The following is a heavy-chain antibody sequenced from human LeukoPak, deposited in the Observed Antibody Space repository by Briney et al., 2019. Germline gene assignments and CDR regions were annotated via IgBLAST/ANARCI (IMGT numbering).Heavy chain of an antibody. D-gene: IGHD6-13*01. CDR3: AKDGTGYSSSWYVY. CDR1: GFTFSSYA. V-gene: IGHV3-23*01. J-gene: IGHJ4*02. Sequence: PGGSLRLSCAAAGFTFSSYAMSWVRQAPGKGLEWVSAMSGSGGSTYYADSVKGRFTISRDNSKNTLYLQMNSLRAEDTAVYYCAKDGTGYSSSWYVYWGQGTLVTVSS. CDR2: MSGSGGST.